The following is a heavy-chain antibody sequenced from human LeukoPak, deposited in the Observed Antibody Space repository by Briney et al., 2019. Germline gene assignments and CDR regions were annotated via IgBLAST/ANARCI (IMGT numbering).Heavy chain of an antibody. CDR3: ARSSSGYSLNWFDP. J-gene: IGHJ5*02. V-gene: IGHV3-53*01. CDR2: IYSGGST. D-gene: IGHD3-22*01. CDR1: GFTVSSNY. Sequence: PGGSLRLCCAASGFTVSSNYMSWVRQAPGKGLEWVSVIYSGGSTYYADSVKGRFTISRDNSKNTLYLQMNSLRAEDTAVYYCARSSSGYSLNWFDPWGQGTLVTVSS.